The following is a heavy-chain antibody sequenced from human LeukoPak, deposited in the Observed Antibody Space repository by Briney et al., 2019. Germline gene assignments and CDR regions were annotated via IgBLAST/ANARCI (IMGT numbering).Heavy chain of an antibody. D-gene: IGHD3-10*01. CDR1: GFSLKTVRIR. V-gene: IGHV2-26*01. CDR2: IFSNDEK. J-gene: IGHJ4*02. CDR3: ARTYDYYGSGTYDY. Sequence: SGPTLVNPPAPLTLTSTVSGFSLKTVRIRVSWISQPPVKALEWLVHIFSNDEKSYSTSLRSRLTIARDTSTSQVVLTMTNMDPVDTATYYCARTYDYYGSGTYDYWGQGTLVTVSS.